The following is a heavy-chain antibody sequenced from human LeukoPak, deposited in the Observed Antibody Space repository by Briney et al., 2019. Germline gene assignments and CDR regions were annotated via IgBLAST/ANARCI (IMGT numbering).Heavy chain of an antibody. V-gene: IGHV3-48*04. D-gene: IGHD6-19*01. Sequence: GGSLRLSCAASGFTFSSYSMNWVRQAPGKGLEWVSYISSSGSTIYYADSVKGRFTISRDNAKNSLYLQMNSLRAEDTAVYYCASVQWLVWIFYWGQGTLVTVSS. CDR1: GFTFSSYS. CDR2: ISSSGSTI. J-gene: IGHJ4*02. CDR3: ASVQWLVWIFY.